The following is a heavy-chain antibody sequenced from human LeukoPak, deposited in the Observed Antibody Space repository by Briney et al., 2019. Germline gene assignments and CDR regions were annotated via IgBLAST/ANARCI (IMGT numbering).Heavy chain of an antibody. CDR1: GYTFTSYG. D-gene: IGHD6-13*01. CDR3: ARDSSSSWYGLSLYYYYGMDV. CDR2: IGAYNGNT. J-gene: IGHJ6*02. V-gene: IGHV1-18*01. Sequence: RASVKVSCKASGYTFTSYGISWVRQAPGQGLEWMGWIGAYNGNTNYAQKLQGRVTMTTDTSTSTAYMELRSLRSDDTAVYYCARDSSSSWYGLSLYYYYGMDVWGQGTTVTVSS.